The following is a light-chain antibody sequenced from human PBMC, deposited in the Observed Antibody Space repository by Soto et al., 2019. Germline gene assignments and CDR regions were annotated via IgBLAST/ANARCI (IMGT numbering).Light chain of an antibody. CDR2: MGS. CDR1: QSLLHTNGYNY. CDR3: MQALQTPPA. J-gene: IGKJ1*01. Sequence: DIVMTQSPLYLPVTPGEPASISCISSQSLLHTNGYNYLDWYLQKPGRSPQLLICMGSDRASGVTDRFSGSGSGTDFTLKISRVEAEDVGVYYCMQALQTPPAFGQGAKVEIK. V-gene: IGKV2-28*01.